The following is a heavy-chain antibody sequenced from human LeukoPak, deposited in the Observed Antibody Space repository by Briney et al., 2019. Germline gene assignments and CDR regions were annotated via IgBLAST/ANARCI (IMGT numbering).Heavy chain of an antibody. J-gene: IGHJ4*02. CDR1: GFTFSSYA. Sequence: GGSLRLSCAASGFTFSSYAMHWVRQAPGKGLEWVSVIYSGGSTYYADSVKGRFTISRDNSKNTLYLQMNSLRAEDTAVYYCASRSSGFDYWGQGTLVTVSS. CDR3: ASRSSGFDY. D-gene: IGHD1-1*01. V-gene: IGHV3-53*01. CDR2: IYSGGST.